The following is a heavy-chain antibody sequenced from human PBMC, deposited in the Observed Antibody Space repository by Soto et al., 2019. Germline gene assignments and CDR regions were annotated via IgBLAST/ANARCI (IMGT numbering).Heavy chain of an antibody. CDR2: AYYSGST. CDR3: ARHDWSRFYGMDV. CDR1: GSSIITSYY. V-gene: IGHV4-39*01. D-gene: IGHD2-21*01. J-gene: IGHJ6*02. Sequence: ASETLSLTCSVSGSSIITSYYWGWIRQPPGKGLEWIGSAYYSGSTYYNPSLKSRVTIFVDTSKSQFSLILGSVTAADTAVYYCARHDWSRFYGMDVWGQGTTVTVSS.